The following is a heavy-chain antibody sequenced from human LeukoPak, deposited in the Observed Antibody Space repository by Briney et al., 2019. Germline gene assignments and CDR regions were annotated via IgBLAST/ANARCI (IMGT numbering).Heavy chain of an antibody. CDR1: GFTFSDYY. CDR3: ARKAGHGYGMDV. CDR2: ISSSGSTI. V-gene: IGHV3-11*04. J-gene: IGHJ6*02. D-gene: IGHD6-19*01. Sequence: GGSLRLSCAASGFTFSDYYMSWIRQAPGKGLEWVSYISSSGSTIYYADSVKGRFTISIDNAKNTLYLQMNSLRAEDTAMYYCARKAGHGYGMDVWGQGTTVTVSS.